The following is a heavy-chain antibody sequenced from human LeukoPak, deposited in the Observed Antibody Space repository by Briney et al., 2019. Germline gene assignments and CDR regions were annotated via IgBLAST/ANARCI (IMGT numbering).Heavy chain of an antibody. CDR2: ISSSGSTI. Sequence: GGSLRLSCAASGFSFTNYAMSWIRQAPGKGLEWVSYISSSGSTIYYADSVKGRFTISRDNAKNSLYLQMNSLRAEDTAVYYCAREDTAMVTADYWGQGTLVTVSS. CDR1: GFSFTNYA. CDR3: AREDTAMVTADY. V-gene: IGHV3-11*04. D-gene: IGHD5-18*01. J-gene: IGHJ4*02.